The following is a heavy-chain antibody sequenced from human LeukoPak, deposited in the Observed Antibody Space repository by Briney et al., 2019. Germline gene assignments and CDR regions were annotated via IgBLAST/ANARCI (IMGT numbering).Heavy chain of an antibody. Sequence: ASVKVSCKATSRISWVRQAPGQGLEWMGWIGSYGGDTYYAQKFQGRVTVATDTSTSTVYMELRSLRSDDTAVYYCARDLWNFYDDSGYYRDFDSWGQGTLVTVSS. D-gene: IGHD3-22*01. J-gene: IGHJ5*01. CDR3: ARDLWNFYDDSGYYRDFDS. V-gene: IGHV1-18*01. CDR1: TSR. CDR2: IGSYGGDT.